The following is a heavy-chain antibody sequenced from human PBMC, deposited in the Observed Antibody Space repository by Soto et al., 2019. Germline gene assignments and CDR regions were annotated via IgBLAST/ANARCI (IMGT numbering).Heavy chain of an antibody. CDR3: ARRYGDASEY. Sequence: QVQLQESGPGLVKPSETLSLTCTVSGGSISSYYWSWIRQPPGKGLEWIGYIYYSGSTNYNPSLKSRVTISVDTSKNLFSLKLSSVPAADTAVYYGARRYGDASEYWVQGTLVTVSS. CDR2: IYYSGST. V-gene: IGHV4-59*08. J-gene: IGHJ4*02. D-gene: IGHD4-17*01. CDR1: GGSISSYY.